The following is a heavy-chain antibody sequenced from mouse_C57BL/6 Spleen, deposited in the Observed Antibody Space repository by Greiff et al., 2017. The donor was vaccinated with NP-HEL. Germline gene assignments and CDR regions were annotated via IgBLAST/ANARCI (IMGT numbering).Heavy chain of an antibody. Sequence: QVHVKQSGAELVKPGASVKISCKASGYAFSSYWMNWVKQRPGKGLEWIGQIYPGDGDTNYNGKFKGKATLTADKSSSTAYMQLSSLTSEDSAVYFCARSTAQGVDYWGQGTTLTVSS. CDR3: ARSTAQGVDY. CDR2: IYPGDGDT. V-gene: IGHV1-80*01. CDR1: GYAFSSYW. J-gene: IGHJ2*01. D-gene: IGHD3-2*02.